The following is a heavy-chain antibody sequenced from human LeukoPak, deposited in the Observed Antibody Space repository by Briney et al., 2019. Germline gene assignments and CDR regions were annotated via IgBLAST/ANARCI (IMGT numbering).Heavy chain of an antibody. CDR1: GXTFGSYG. CDR3: VKDGHSVTIFDY. V-gene: IGHV3-30*18. CDR2: ISFDGRNK. D-gene: IGHD4-17*01. Sequence: GGSLRLSCAASGXTFGSYGVHWVRQAPGKGLEWVAVISFDGRNKYFGDSVKGRFSISRDKSKNTLSLQMNSLRPEDTAVYYCVKDGHSVTIFDYWGRGTLVTVSS. J-gene: IGHJ4*02.